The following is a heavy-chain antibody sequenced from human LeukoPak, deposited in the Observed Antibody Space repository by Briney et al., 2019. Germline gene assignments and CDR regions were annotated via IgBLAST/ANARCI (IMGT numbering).Heavy chain of an antibody. CDR2: ISWNSGSI. CDR3: AKGAYDSSGYALDY. D-gene: IGHD3-22*01. V-gene: IGHV3-9*01. CDR1: GFTFDDYA. J-gene: IGHJ4*02. Sequence: GGSLRLSCAASGFTFDDYAMHWVRQAPGKGLEWVSGISWNSGSIGYADSVKGRFTISRDNAKNSLYLQMNSLRAEDTALYYCAKGAYDSSGYALDYWGQGTLVTVSS.